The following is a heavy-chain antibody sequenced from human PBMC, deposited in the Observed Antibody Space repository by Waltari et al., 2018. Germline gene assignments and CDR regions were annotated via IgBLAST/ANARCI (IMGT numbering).Heavy chain of an antibody. Sequence: EVKLVESGGGLVQPGGSRRISCAASGFSFGSYWMRWVRQAPGKGLEWLANIQEDGSEKTYVDSVKGRFTISRDNAKNSLYLQMNSLRAEDTAVYFCARDNSSSWYFFDYWGQGTVVTVSS. D-gene: IGHD6-13*01. CDR2: IQEDGSEK. CDR3: ARDNSSSWYFFDY. J-gene: IGHJ4*02. V-gene: IGHV3-7*01. CDR1: GFSFGSYW.